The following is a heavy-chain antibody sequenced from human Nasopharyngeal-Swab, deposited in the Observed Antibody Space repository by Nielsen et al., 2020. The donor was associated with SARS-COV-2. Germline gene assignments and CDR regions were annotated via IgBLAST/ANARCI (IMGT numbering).Heavy chain of an antibody. CDR2: ISSSGGTI. Sequence: GESLKISCAAPGFIFRDYYMSWIRQAPGKGLEYISYISSSGGTIYYGDSMKGRFTISRDNAKNSLYLQMNSLSAEDTAVYYCVRDRADWDFDYWGQGTLVTVSS. J-gene: IGHJ4*02. CDR1: GFIFRDYY. V-gene: IGHV3-11*04. D-gene: IGHD3-9*01. CDR3: VRDRADWDFDY.